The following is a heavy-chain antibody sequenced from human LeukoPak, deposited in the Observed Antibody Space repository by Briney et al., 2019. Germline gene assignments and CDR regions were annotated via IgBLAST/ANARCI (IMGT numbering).Heavy chain of an antibody. CDR1: GGTSSSYA. D-gene: IGHD5-18*01. J-gene: IGHJ4*02. CDR2: IIPIFGTA. V-gene: IGHV1-69*05. Sequence: ASVKVSCKASGGTSSSYAISWVRQAPGQGLEWMGGIIPIFGTANYAQKFQGRVTITTDESTSTAYMELRSLRSDDTAVYYCAVSGYSYGYVGFDYWGQGTLVTVSS. CDR3: AVSGYSYGYVGFDY.